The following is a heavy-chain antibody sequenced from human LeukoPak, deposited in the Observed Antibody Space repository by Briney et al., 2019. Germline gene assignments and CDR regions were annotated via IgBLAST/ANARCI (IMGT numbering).Heavy chain of an antibody. Sequence: GGSLRLSCAASGFTFSAYWMHWVRQVPGKGLEWVAVISYDGSDKFYADSVKGRFTISRDSSKNTLYLQMNSLRPEDTAVYYCARARPSMWIDYWGQGTLVTVSS. J-gene: IGHJ4*02. CDR1: GFTFSAYW. D-gene: IGHD5-12*01. CDR2: ISYDGSDK. V-gene: IGHV3-30*03. CDR3: ARARPSMWIDY.